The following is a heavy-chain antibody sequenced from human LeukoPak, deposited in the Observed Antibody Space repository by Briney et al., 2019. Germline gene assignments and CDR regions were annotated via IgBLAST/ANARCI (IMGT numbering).Heavy chain of an antibody. CDR2: ISSSSSYI. Sequence: GGSLRLSCAASGFTFSSYSMNWVRQAPGKGLEWVSSISSSSSYIYYADSVKGRFTISRDSAKNSLYLQMNSLRAEDTAVYYCERGDTVTTLAFDMWGQGSMVTVSS. V-gene: IGHV3-21*01. CDR3: ERGDTVTTLAFDM. J-gene: IGHJ3*02. D-gene: IGHD4-11*01. CDR1: GFTFSSYS.